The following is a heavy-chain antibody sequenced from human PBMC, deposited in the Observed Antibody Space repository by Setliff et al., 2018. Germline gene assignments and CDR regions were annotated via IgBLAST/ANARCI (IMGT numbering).Heavy chain of an antibody. D-gene: IGHD6-13*01. J-gene: IGHJ4*02. CDR3: ARAAAPAGGRVYYDL. Sequence: GGSLRLSCAASGFTFDDYAMHWVRQAPGKGLEWVSGISWNSGSMGYVDSVKGRFTISRDNAENSLYLQMDILRVEDTAIYYCARAAAPAGGRVYYDLWGQGTLVTVSS. CDR2: ISWNSGSM. CDR1: GFTFDDYA. V-gene: IGHV3-9*01.